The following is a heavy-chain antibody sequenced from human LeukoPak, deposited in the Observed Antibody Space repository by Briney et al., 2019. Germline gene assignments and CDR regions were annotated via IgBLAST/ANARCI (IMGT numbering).Heavy chain of an antibody. CDR2: IYSGGST. CDR3: ARDQASYSSSYNWFDP. J-gene: IGHJ5*02. Sequence: GGSLRLSCAASGFTVSSNYMSWVRQAPGKGLEWVSVIYSGGSTYYADSVKGRFTISRDNSKNTMYLQMNSLRAEDTAVYYCARDQASYSSSYNWFDPWGQGTLVTVSS. V-gene: IGHV3-53*01. CDR1: GFTVSSNY. D-gene: IGHD6-13*01.